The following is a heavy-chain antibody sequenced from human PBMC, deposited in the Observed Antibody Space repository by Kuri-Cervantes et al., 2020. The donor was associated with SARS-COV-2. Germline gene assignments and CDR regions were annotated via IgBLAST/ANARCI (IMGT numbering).Heavy chain of an antibody. V-gene: IGHV3-7*01. Sequence: GGSLRLSCAASGFSFSSYWMSWVRQAPGKGLEWVANIRQDGSEKYYVDSVKGRFTISRDNAKNSLYLQMNSLRAEDTAAYYCARSGSSWYFWERLLFDYWGQGTLVTVSS. D-gene: IGHD6-13*01. CDR2: IRQDGSEK. CDR1: GFSFSSYW. CDR3: ARSGSSWYFWERLLFDY. J-gene: IGHJ4*02.